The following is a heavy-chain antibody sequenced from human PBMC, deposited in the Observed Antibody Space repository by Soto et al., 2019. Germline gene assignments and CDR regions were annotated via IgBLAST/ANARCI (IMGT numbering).Heavy chain of an antibody. J-gene: IGHJ6*02. CDR2: IYSGGST. D-gene: IGHD3-3*01. V-gene: IGHV3-53*01. CDR1: GFTVSSNY. CDR3: ASRQPHPLNYDFWSGYYRAGHYGMDV. Sequence: GGSLRLSCAASGFTVSSNYMSWVRQAPGKGLEWVSVIYSGGSTYYADSVKGRFTISRDNSKNTLYLQMNSLRAEDTAVYYCASRQPHPLNYDFWSGYYRAGHYGMDVWGQGTTVTVSS.